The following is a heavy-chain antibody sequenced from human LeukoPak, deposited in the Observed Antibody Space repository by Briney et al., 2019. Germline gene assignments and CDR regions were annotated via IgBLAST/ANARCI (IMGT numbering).Heavy chain of an antibody. Sequence: ASVKVSCKASGYTFTSYGISWVRQAPGQGLEWMGWISAYNGNTNYAQKLQGRVTMTTDTSTSTAYMELRSLRSDDTAVYYRARGRVYYYDSSGPHYFDYWGQGTLVTVSS. CDR1: GYTFTSYG. CDR3: ARGRVYYYDSSGPHYFDY. D-gene: IGHD3-22*01. CDR2: ISAYNGNT. J-gene: IGHJ4*02. V-gene: IGHV1-18*01.